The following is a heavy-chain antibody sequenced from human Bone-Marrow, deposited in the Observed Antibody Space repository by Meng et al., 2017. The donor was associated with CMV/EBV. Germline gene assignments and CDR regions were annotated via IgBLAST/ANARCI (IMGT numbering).Heavy chain of an antibody. Sequence: SETLSLTCTVSGGSISSYYWSWIRQPPGKGLEWIGYIYYSGSTNYNPSLKSRVTISVDTSKNQFSLKLSSVTAADTAVYYCARAYDFWSGYYTYYFDYWGQGTLVTFSS. CDR1: GGSISSYY. D-gene: IGHD3-3*01. CDR2: IYYSGST. V-gene: IGHV4-59*01. J-gene: IGHJ4*02. CDR3: ARAYDFWSGYYTYYFDY.